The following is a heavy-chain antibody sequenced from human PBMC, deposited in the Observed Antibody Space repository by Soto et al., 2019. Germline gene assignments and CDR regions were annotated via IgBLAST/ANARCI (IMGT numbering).Heavy chain of an antibody. D-gene: IGHD2-15*01. J-gene: IGHJ4*02. CDR2: ISDTGGTT. CDR1: GFTLTTYA. CDR3: AKDRHCSSGNCDFDS. Sequence: GGSLRLSCAASGFTLTTYAMNWVRQAPGQGLEWVSGISDTGGTTFYTDSVKGRFTVSRDNSKNTLYLQMNNLRAEDTALYYCAKDRHCSSGNCDFDSWGPGTLVTVSS. V-gene: IGHV3-23*01.